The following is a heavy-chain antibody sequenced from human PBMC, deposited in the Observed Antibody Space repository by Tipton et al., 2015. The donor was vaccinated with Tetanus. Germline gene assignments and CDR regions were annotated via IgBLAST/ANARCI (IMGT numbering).Heavy chain of an antibody. CDR3: ARDDSEGDFWTPPNGYFDY. J-gene: IGHJ4*02. CDR2: ISSSSSTI. CDR1: GFTFSSYS. Sequence: AASGFTFSSYSMNWVRQAPGKGLEWVSYISSSSSTIYYADSVKGRFTISRDNAKNSLYLQMNSLRDEDTAVYYCARDDSEGDFWTPPNGYFDYWGQGTLVTVSS. V-gene: IGHV3-48*02. D-gene: IGHD3/OR15-3a*01.